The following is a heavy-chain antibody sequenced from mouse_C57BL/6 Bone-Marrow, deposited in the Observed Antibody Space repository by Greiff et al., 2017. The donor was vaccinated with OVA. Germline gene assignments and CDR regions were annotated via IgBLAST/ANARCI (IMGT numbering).Heavy chain of an antibody. Sequence: VQLQQSGAELVKPGASVKMSCKASGYTFTTYPIEWMKQNPGKSLEWIGNFHPHHDDTKYNEKFKGKATLTVEKSSSTVYLELRPLTSDDSAVYYCAGGERYWFAYWGQGTLVTVSA. V-gene: IGHV1-47*01. CDR2: FHPHHDDT. J-gene: IGHJ3*01. CDR1: GYTFTTYP. CDR3: AGGERYWFAY.